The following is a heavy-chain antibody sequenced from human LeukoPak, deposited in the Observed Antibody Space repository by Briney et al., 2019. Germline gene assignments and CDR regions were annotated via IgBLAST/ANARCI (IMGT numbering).Heavy chain of an antibody. CDR3: ARGGICSGGSYYSHNWFDP. J-gene: IGHJ5*02. CDR2: INPNSGAT. D-gene: IGHD2-15*01. V-gene: IGHV1-2*02. CDR1: GYTFTGYY. Sequence: ASVKVSCKASGYTFTGYYMHWVRQAPGQGLEWMGWINPNSGATNYAQKFQGTVTMTRDTSISTAYMKLSRLRSDDTAVYYCARGGICSGGSYYSHNWFDPWGQGTLVTVSS.